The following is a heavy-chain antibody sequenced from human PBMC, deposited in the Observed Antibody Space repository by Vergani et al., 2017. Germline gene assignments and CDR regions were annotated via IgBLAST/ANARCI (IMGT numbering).Heavy chain of an antibody. CDR2: INHSGST. V-gene: IGHV4-34*01. D-gene: IGHD3-3*01. Sequence: QVQLQQWGAGLLKPSETLSLTCAVYGGSFSGYYWSWIRQPPGKGLEWIGEINHSGSTNYNPSLKSRVTISVDTSKNQFSLKLSSVTASDTAVYYCARGRESVDYDVGSGSLYYYYMDVWGKGTTVTVSS. J-gene: IGHJ6*03. CDR3: ARGRESVDYDVGSGSLYYYYMDV. CDR1: GGSFSGYY.